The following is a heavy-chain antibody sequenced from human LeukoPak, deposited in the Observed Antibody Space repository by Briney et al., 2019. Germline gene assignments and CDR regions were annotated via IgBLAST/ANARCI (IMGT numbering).Heavy chain of an antibody. J-gene: IGHJ4*02. V-gene: IGHV4-31*03. CDR2: IYYSGST. D-gene: IGHD6-13*01. CDR1: GGSISSGGYY. CDR3: TRGGQQLGPSFDY. Sequence: SETLSLTCTVSGGSISSGGYYWSWIRQHPGKGLEWIGYIYYSGSTYYNPSLKSRVTISVDTSKNQFSLKLSSVTAADTAVYYCTRGGQQLGPSFDYWGKGTWSPSPQ.